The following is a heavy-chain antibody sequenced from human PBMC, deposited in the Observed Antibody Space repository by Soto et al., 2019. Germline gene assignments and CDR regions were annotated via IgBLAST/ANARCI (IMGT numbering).Heavy chain of an antibody. J-gene: IGHJ6*01. CDR2: ISHDGSNQ. Sequence: QVQLVESGGGVVQPGRSLRLSCAASGFTFSSYGMHWVRQAPGKGLEWVAVISHDGSNQYYADSVKGRFPISRDNSKNPLYLQMNSLRAEDAAVYYGAKDDSGARGGMDVWGQGTTVTVSS. CDR3: AKDDSGARGGMDV. D-gene: IGHD2-15*01. CDR1: GFTFSSYG. V-gene: IGHV3-30*18.